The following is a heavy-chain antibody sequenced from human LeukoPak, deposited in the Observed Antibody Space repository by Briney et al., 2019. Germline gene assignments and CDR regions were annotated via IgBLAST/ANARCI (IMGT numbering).Heavy chain of an antibody. D-gene: IGHD4-23*01. CDR3: TGSTVLTSFDY. V-gene: IGHV3-49*04. CDR2: IRSKAYGGTT. J-gene: IGHJ4*02. CDR1: GFTFGDYA. Sequence: GGSLRLSCTASGFTFGDYAMSWVRQAPGKGLEWVGFIRSKAYGGTTEYAASVKGRFTISRDDSKSIAYQQVNSLKTEDTAVSYCTGSTVLTSFDYWGQGTLVTVPS.